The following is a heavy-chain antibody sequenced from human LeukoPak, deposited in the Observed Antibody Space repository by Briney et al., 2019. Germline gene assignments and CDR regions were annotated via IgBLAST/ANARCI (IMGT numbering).Heavy chain of an antibody. J-gene: IGHJ4*02. D-gene: IGHD3-16*01. CDR2: ISGSGGST. Sequence: GGSLRLSCAASGFTFRTYAMSWVRQAPGKGLEWVSTISGSGGSTYYADSVKGRFTISRDNSKNTLYLQMNSLRAEDTAVYYCAKDPDEYVWGSYIDDYWGQGTLVTVSS. V-gene: IGHV3-23*01. CDR1: GFTFRTYA. CDR3: AKDPDEYVWGSYIDDY.